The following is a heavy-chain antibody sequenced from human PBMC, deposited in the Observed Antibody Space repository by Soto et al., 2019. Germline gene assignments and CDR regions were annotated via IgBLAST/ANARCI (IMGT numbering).Heavy chain of an antibody. V-gene: IGHV3-49*03. CDR2: IRSKPYDGTT. CDR1: GFTFGDYA. CDR3: TRAVLLRHSDWCFES. J-gene: IGHJ4*02. D-gene: IGHD3-9*01. Sequence: GGSLRLSCTASGFTFGDYALIWFRQAPGKGLEWIGFIRSKPYDGTTEYAASVKGRFTISRDDSKSIAYLQVNSLKTEDTAVYYCTRAVLLRHSDWCFESWGQGAQVTVSS.